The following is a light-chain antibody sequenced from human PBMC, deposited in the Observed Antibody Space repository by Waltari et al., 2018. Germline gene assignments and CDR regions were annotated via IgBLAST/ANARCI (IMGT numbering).Light chain of an antibody. CDR2: GAS. J-gene: IGKJ2*01. CDR1: QSVSTN. Sequence: EIVMTQSPATLSLSPGEGATLSCRASQSVSTNLAWYQQKPGQAPRLLIYGASTRATGIPARFSGSGSGTEFTLTISSLQSEDFAVYYCQQYNDWSFGQGTKLEIK. V-gene: IGKV3-15*01. CDR3: QQYNDWS.